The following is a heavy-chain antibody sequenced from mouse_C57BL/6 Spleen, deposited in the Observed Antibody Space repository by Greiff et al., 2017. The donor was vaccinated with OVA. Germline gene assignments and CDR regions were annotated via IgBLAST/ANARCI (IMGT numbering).Heavy chain of an antibody. J-gene: IGHJ3*01. CDR2: IYPSDSET. D-gene: IGHD2-3*01. CDR3: ARSGYSWFAY. Sequence: VKLQQPGAELVRPGSSVKLSCKASGYTFTSYWMDWVKQRPGQGLEWIGNIYPSDSETHYNQKFKDKATLTVDKSSSTAYMQLSSLTSEDSAVYYCARSGYSWFAYWGQGTLVTVSA. CDR1: GYTFTSYW. V-gene: IGHV1-61*01.